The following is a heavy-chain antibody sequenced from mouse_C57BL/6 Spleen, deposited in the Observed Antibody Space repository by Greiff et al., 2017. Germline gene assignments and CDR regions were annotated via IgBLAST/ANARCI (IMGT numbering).Heavy chain of an antibody. Sequence: EVNVVESGGDLVKPGGSLKLSCAASGFTFSSYGMSWVRQTPDKRLEWVATISSGGSYTYYPDSVKGRFTISRDNAKNTLYLQMSSLKSEDTAMYYCARDDYDLYYYAMDYWGQGTSVTVSS. V-gene: IGHV5-6*01. J-gene: IGHJ4*01. CDR2: ISSGGSYT. CDR1: GFTFSSYG. D-gene: IGHD2-4*01. CDR3: ARDDYDLYYYAMDY.